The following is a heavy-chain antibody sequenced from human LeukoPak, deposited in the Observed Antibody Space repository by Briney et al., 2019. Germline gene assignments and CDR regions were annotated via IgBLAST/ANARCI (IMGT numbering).Heavy chain of an antibody. V-gene: IGHV3-21*01. CDR2: ISSSSSYI. J-gene: IGHJ4*02. CDR3: ARETGVEVHFDY. Sequence: GALRLSCAASGFTFSSYSMNWVRQAPGKGLEWVSSISSSSSYIYYADSVKGRFTISRDNAKNSLYLQMNSLRAEDTAVYYCARETGVEVHFDYWGQGTLVTVSS. CDR1: GFTFSSYS. D-gene: IGHD3-10*01.